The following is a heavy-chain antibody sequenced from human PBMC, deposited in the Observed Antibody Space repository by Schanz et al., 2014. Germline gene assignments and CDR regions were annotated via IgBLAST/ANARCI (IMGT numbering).Heavy chain of an antibody. CDR1: GYTLKNYG. CDR2: ISDYNGKT. V-gene: IGHV1-18*01. CDR3: ARHRFGVFYYGLDV. D-gene: IGHD3-10*01. J-gene: IGHJ6*02. Sequence: QAQLMQSGPELKRPGASVKVSCTASGYTLKNYGISWVRQAPGLGLEWMGWISDYNGKTNYAQKFQDRVIMSTDRSSSTAYLELRSLTSDDSAIYYCARHRFGVFYYGLDVWGQGTTIRVSS.